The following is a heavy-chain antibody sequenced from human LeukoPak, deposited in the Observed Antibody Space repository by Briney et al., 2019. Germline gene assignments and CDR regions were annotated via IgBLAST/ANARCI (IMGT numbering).Heavy chain of an antibody. V-gene: IGHV3-53*01. Sequence: GSLRLSCAASGFTVSSIHMVWVRQAPGKGLEWVSVTYTGGISYYADSVKGRFIISRDISKNTLYLQMNSLRAEDSALYYCARGGRGSAAVVAPRSFDIWGQGTMVTVSS. D-gene: IGHD3-22*01. CDR3: ARGGRGSAAVVAPRSFDI. J-gene: IGHJ3*02. CDR2: TYTGGIS. CDR1: GFTVSSIH.